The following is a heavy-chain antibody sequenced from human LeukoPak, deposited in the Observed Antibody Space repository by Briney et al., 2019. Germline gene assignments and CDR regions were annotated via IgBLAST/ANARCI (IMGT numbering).Heavy chain of an antibody. Sequence: PSETLSLTCAVYGGSFSGYSRTWIRQPPGKGLEWIGEINHSGSTNYNPSLKSRVTISVDTSKNQFSLKLSSVTAADTAVYYCARDKAAPGQHFDYGGQGTLVTVSS. CDR1: GGSFSGYS. V-gene: IGHV4-34*01. CDR3: ARDKAAPGQHFDY. CDR2: INHSGST. J-gene: IGHJ4*02. D-gene: IGHD6-13*01.